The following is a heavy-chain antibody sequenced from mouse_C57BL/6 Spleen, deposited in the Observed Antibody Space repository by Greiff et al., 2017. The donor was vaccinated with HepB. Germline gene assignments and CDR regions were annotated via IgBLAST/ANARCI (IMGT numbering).Heavy chain of an antibody. CDR2: IDPANGNT. CDR3: ARKAGGLRLFDY. J-gene: IGHJ2*01. D-gene: IGHD3-2*02. Sequence: EVQGVESVAELVRPGASVKLSCTASGFNIKNTYMHWVKQRPEQGLEWIGRIDPANGNTKYAPKFQGKATITADTSSNTAYLQLSSLTSEDTAIYYCARKAGGLRLFDYWGQGTTLTVSS. CDR1: GFNIKNTY. V-gene: IGHV14-3*01.